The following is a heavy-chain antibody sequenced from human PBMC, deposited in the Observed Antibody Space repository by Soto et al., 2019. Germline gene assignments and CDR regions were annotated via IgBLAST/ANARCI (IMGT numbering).Heavy chain of an antibody. CDR3: ARGRDSRGGGYFDY. Sequence: EVQLVESGGGLVQPGGSLRLSCAASGFTFSSYEMNWVRQAPGKGLEWVSYISSSGSTIYYADSVKGRFTISRDNAKNSLCLQMNSLGAEDTAVYYCARGRDSRGGGYFDYWGQETLVTVSS. J-gene: IGHJ4*02. D-gene: IGHD6-13*01. V-gene: IGHV3-48*03. CDR1: GFTFSSYE. CDR2: ISSSGSTI.